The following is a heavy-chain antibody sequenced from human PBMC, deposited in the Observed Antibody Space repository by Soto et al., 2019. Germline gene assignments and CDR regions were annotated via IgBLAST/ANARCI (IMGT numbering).Heavy chain of an antibody. D-gene: IGHD2-21*01. CDR1: GDTSTTYV. Sequence: VQLVQSGAEVKKPGSSVKVSCKASGDTSTTYVTSWVRQAPGQGPEWIGGINPMSRTAKYSEKYNGRVTITADEATRTAYLDLTSLRFDDTAVYFCARGTYCGSNCFFAREYWGQGTLVTVSS. V-gene: IGHV1-69*01. CDR2: INPMSRTA. CDR3: ARGTYCGSNCFFAREY. J-gene: IGHJ4*02.